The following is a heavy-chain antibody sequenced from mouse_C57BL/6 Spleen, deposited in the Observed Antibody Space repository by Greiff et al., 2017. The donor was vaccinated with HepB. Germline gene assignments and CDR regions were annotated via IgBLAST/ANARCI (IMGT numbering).Heavy chain of an antibody. CDR3: ARGYDGYSSWFAY. Sequence: VQLKQPGAELVMPGASVKLSCKASGYTFTSYWMHWVKQRPGQGLEWIGEIDPSDSYTNYNQKFKGKSTLTVDKSSSTAYMQLSSLTSEDSAVYYCARGYDGYSSWFAYWGQGTLVTVSA. J-gene: IGHJ3*01. CDR2: IDPSDSYT. D-gene: IGHD2-3*01. V-gene: IGHV1-69*01. CDR1: GYTFTSYW.